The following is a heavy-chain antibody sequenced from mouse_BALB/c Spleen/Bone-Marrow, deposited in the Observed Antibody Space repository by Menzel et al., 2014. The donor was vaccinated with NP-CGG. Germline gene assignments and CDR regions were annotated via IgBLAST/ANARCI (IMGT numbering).Heavy chain of an antibody. D-gene: IGHD4-1*01. CDR2: IYPGSGST. J-gene: IGHJ2*01. CDR1: GYTFTSYW. Sequence: VQLQESGAELARPGASVKLSCKASGYTFTSYWINWVKLRPGQGLEWIGDIYPGSGSTNYNEKFKSKATLTVDTSSSTAYMQLSSLASEDSALYYCARGAWANWDYFDYWGQGTTLTVSS. V-gene: IGHV1-55*01. CDR3: ARGAWANWDYFDY.